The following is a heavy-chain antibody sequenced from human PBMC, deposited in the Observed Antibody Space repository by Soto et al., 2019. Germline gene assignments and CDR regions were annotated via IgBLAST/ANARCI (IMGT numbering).Heavy chain of an antibody. CDR1: GYTVTTHH. V-gene: IGHV1-46*01. J-gene: IGHJ4*02. Sequence: VASVKVSCKASGYTVTTHHTHWVRQAPGQGLEWMGIINPNDGGTLYAQKFQARVTMTRDTSTNTVYVELSSLTSEDTAVYYCARVAYQSLDNWGQGTLVTVS. CDR3: ARVAYQSLDN. D-gene: IGHD3-16*01. CDR2: INPNDGGT.